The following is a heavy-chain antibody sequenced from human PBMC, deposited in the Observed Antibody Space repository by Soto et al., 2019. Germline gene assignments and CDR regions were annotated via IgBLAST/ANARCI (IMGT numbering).Heavy chain of an antibody. Sequence: EVQLLESGGGLVQPGGSLRLSCAASGFTFSSYVMSWVRQAPGKGLEWVSAISGSGGSTYYADSVKGRFTISRDNSKNTLYLQMNSLRAEDTAVYYCAKDIDYYGSGSYYGYWGQGTLVTVSS. V-gene: IGHV3-23*01. D-gene: IGHD3-10*01. J-gene: IGHJ4*02. CDR1: GFTFSSYV. CDR2: ISGSGGST. CDR3: AKDIDYYGSGSYYGY.